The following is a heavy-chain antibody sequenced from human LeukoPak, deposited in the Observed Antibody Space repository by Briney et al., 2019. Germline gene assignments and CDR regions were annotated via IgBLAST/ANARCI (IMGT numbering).Heavy chain of an antibody. Sequence: GGSLRLSCAASGFTFSSYSMNWVRQAPGKGLEWVSYFISSSSTISYADSVKGRFTISRDNAKNSLFLQMNSLRAEDTAVYYCAAYGDYHYWGQGTLVTVSS. J-gene: IGHJ4*02. D-gene: IGHD4-17*01. CDR2: FISSSSTI. V-gene: IGHV3-48*01. CDR3: AAYGDYHY. CDR1: GFTFSSYS.